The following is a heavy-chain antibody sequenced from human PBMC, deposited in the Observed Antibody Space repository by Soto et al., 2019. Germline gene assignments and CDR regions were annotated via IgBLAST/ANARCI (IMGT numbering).Heavy chain of an antibody. J-gene: IGHJ5*02. D-gene: IGHD2-15*01. Sequence: QVQLQQWGAGLLTPSETLSLTCAVYGGSFSGYYWSWIRQPPGKGLEWIGEITHSGSTNYYPSLKIRFTIPVEPSKYQFPMKLSPVIAADTAVYYCARRAAAEPWGQGTLVTVSS. V-gene: IGHV4-34*01. CDR1: GGSFSGYY. CDR3: ARRAAAEP. CDR2: ITHSGST.